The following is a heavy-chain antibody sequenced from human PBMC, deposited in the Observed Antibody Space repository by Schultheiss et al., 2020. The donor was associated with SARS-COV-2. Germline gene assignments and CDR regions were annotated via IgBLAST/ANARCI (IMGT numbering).Heavy chain of an antibody. V-gene: IGHV4-38-2*01. CDR3: ARGGSTSGSYPEAY. J-gene: IGHJ4*02. CDR2: IYHSGST. Sequence: SETLSLTCAVSGYSISSGYYWGWIRQPPGKGLEWIGSIYHSGSTYYNPSLKSRVTISVDTSKNQFSLKLSSVTAADTAVYYCARGGSTSGSYPEAYWGQGTLVTVSS. D-gene: IGHD1-26*01. CDR1: GYSISSGYY.